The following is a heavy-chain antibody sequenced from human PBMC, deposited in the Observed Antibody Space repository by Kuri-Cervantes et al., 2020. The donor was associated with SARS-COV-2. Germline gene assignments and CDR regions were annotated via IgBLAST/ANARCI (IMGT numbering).Heavy chain of an antibody. CDR1: GGSISSYY. D-gene: IGHD4-11*01. J-gene: IGHJ6*03. CDR2: INHSGST. V-gene: IGHV4-34*01. Sequence: SETLSLTCTVSGGSISSYYWSWIRQPPGKGLEWIGEINHSGSTNYNPSLKSRVTISVDTSKNQFSLRLRSVTAADTAVYYCARVAESNYFGWYYYYMDVWGEGTTVTVSS. CDR3: ARVAESNYFGWYYYYMDV.